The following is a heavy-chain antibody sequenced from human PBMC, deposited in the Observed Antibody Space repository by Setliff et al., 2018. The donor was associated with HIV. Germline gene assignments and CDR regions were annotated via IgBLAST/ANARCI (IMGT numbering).Heavy chain of an antibody. CDR3: ARGKRWLQPYYLDY. CDR1: GYTFTSYG. D-gene: IGHD5-18*01. CDR2: ISGYSGNT. V-gene: IGHV1-18*01. Sequence: ASVKVSCKASGYTFTSYGITWVRQAPGQGLEWMGWISGYSGNTDYAQKVQVRVTMTTDTSTSTAYMELRSLRLDDTAVYYCARGKRWLQPYYLDYWGQGTLVTVPQ. J-gene: IGHJ4*02.